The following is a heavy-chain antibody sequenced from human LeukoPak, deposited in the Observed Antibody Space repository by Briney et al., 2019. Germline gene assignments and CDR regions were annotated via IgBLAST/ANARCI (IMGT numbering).Heavy chain of an antibody. D-gene: IGHD3-22*01. V-gene: IGHV4-59*01. J-gene: IGHJ4*02. CDR2: NYYTGSS. CDR3: ARGGSNFDSSGSFDY. Sequence: SETLSLTCTVSGGPISRYYWSWIRQPPGKGLEWIGFNYYTGSSIYNPSLNSRVTISLDPSKNKFSLKLTSVTAADTAVYYCARGGSNFDSSGSFDYWGQGTLVTVSS. CDR1: GGPISRYY.